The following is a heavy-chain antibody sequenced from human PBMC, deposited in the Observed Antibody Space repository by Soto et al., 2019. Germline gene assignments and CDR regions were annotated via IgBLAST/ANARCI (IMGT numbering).Heavy chain of an antibody. V-gene: IGHV4-34*01. Sequence: QVQLQQWGAGLLKPSETLSLTCAVYGGSFSGYYWSWIRQPPGKGLEWIGEINHSGSTNYNPSLKSRVTISVDTSKNQFSLKLSSVTAADTAVYYWARGPFYYGSGSDNGFDPWGQGTLVTVSS. CDR2: INHSGST. CDR1: GGSFSGYY. D-gene: IGHD3-10*01. CDR3: ARGPFYYGSGSDNGFDP. J-gene: IGHJ5*02.